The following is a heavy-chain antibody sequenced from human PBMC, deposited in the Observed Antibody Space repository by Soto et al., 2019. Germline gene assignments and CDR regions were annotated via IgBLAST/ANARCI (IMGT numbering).Heavy chain of an antibody. CDR2: IYYSGST. J-gene: IGHJ4*02. Sequence: PSETLSLTCTVSGGSISSYYWSWIRQPPGKGLEWIGYIYYSGSTNYNPSLKSRVTISVDTSKNQFSLKLSSVTAADTAVYYCATLPYYDILTGYSYPFDYWGQGTLVTVSS. CDR1: GGSISSYY. V-gene: IGHV4-59*08. D-gene: IGHD3-9*01. CDR3: ATLPYYDILTGYSYPFDY.